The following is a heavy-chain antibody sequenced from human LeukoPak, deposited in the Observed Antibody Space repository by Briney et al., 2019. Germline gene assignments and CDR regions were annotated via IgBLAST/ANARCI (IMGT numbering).Heavy chain of an antibody. CDR2: INYGGST. CDR1: GGSISSSSYY. CDR3: ARHRGYNYGPYYYYMDV. V-gene: IGHV4-39*01. J-gene: IGHJ6*03. Sequence: SETLSLTCTVSGGSISSSSYYWGWIRQPPGKGLEWIGSINYGGSTYYNPSPKSRVTISVDTSKNQFSLKLSSVIAADTAVYYCARHRGYNYGPYYYYMDVWGKGTTVTVSS. D-gene: IGHD5-18*01.